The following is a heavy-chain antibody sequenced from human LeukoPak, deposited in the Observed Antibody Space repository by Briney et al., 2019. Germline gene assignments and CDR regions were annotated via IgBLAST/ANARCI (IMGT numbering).Heavy chain of an antibody. CDR3: ARMDQQLPYYYYGMDV. CDR1: GYTFTSYD. CDR2: MNPNSGNT. J-gene: IGHJ6*02. V-gene: IGHV1-8*01. D-gene: IGHD6-13*01. Sequence: GASVKVSCKASGYTFTSYDINWVRQATGQGLEWMGWMNPNSGNTGYAQKFQGRVTMTRNTSISTAYMELSSLRSEDTAVYYCARMDQQLPYYYYGMDVWGQGTTVTVSS.